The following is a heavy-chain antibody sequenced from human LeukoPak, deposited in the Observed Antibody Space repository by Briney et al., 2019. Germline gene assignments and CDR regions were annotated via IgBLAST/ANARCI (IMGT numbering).Heavy chain of an antibody. Sequence: GGSLRLSCAASGFTFSSYSMNWARQAPGKGLEWVSSISSSSSYIYYADSVKGRFTISRDNAKNSLYLQMNSLRAEDTAVYYCARDLAVTTSYYYYYGMDVWGQGTTVTVSS. CDR2: ISSSSSYI. D-gene: IGHD4-11*01. V-gene: IGHV3-21*01. CDR1: GFTFSSYS. J-gene: IGHJ6*02. CDR3: ARDLAVTTSYYYYYGMDV.